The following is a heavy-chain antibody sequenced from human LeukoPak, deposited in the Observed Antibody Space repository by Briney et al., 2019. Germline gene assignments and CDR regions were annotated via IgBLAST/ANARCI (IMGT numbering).Heavy chain of an antibody. J-gene: IGHJ5*02. CDR3: ARDTGYSSSWPNWFDP. Sequence: PGGSLRLSCEASGFTFSNAWMSWVRQAPGKGLEWVSVIYSGGSTYYADSVKGRFTISRDNSKNTLYLQMNSLRAEDTAVYYYARDTGYSSSWPNWFDPWGQGTLVTVSS. D-gene: IGHD6-13*01. CDR1: GFTFSNAW. CDR2: IYSGGST. V-gene: IGHV3-66*01.